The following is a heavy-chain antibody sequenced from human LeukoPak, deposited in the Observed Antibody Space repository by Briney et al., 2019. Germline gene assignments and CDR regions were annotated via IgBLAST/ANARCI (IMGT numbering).Heavy chain of an antibody. CDR1: GFTFSAYS. J-gene: IGHJ4*02. Sequence: AGGSLRLSCTASGFTFSAYSMQWVRQAPGKGLEYISYVSSGGSVMYYADSVKGRFTISRDNAKKSVYLQMNSLRDEDTAIYYCVRAPDGGYDYWGQGALVTVSS. V-gene: IGHV3-48*02. CDR3: VRAPDGGYDY. D-gene: IGHD1-26*01. CDR2: VSSGGSVM.